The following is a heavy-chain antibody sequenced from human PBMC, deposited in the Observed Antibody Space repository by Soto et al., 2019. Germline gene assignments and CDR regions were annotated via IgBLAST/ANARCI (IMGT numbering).Heavy chain of an antibody. J-gene: IGHJ4*02. V-gene: IGHV3-30*04. CDR1: GFTFSSYA. Sequence: GGSLRLSCAASGFTFSSYAIHWVRQAPGKGLEWLADISYDGSNKHHADSVKGRFTVSRDNSKNTLYLQMNSLRAEDTALYYCAKDPTGTTRNFDCWGQGTLVTVSS. CDR3: AKDPTGTTRNFDC. D-gene: IGHD1-7*01. CDR2: ISYDGSNK.